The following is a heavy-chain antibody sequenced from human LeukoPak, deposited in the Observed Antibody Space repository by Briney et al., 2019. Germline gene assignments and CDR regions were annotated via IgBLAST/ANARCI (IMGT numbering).Heavy chain of an antibody. CDR2: INPNSGGT. D-gene: IGHD3-22*01. CDR3: ARIDDSSGYYYRY. V-gene: IGHV1-2*02. J-gene: IGHJ4*02. CDR1: GYTFTGYY. Sequence: ASVKVSCKASGYTFTGYYMHWVRQAPGQGLEWMGWINPNSGGTKYAQKFQGRVTMTRDTYISTAYMELSRLRSDDTAVYYCARIDDSSGYYYRYWGQGTLVTVSS.